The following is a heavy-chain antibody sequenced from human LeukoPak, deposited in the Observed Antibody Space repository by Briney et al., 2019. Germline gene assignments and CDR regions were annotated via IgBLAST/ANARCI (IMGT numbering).Heavy chain of an antibody. Sequence: TTSETLSPTCTVSGGSISSSDYYWAWVRQPPGKGLEWIATIYYSGSTYYNPSPKSRVSISVDTSRSQFSLKLSSVTAADTAVYYCASRTIARGGWFDPWGQGALVTVSS. V-gene: IGHV4-39*01. J-gene: IGHJ5*02. CDR2: IYYSGST. CDR3: ASRTIARGGWFDP. D-gene: IGHD1-1*01. CDR1: GGSISSSDYY.